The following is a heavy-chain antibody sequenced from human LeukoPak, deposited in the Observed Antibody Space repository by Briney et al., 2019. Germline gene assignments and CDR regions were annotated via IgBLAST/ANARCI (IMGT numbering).Heavy chain of an antibody. Sequence: SGGSLRLSCAASGFTFSNAWMSWVRQAPGKGLEWVGRIKSKTDGGTTDYAAPVKGRFTISRDDSKNTLYLQMNSLKTEDTAVYYCARAKGYYFDSSGYYYGWFDPWGQGTLVTVSS. CDR1: GFTFSNAW. J-gene: IGHJ5*02. D-gene: IGHD3-22*01. CDR2: IKSKTDGGTT. V-gene: IGHV3-15*01. CDR3: ARAKGYYFDSSGYYYGWFDP.